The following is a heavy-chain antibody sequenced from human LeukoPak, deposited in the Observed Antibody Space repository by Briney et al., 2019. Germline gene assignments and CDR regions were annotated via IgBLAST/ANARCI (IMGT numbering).Heavy chain of an antibody. D-gene: IGHD6-6*01. CDR1: GFTFSDSF. CDR3: ARHSQQLVFSPFDY. J-gene: IGHJ4*02. V-gene: IGHV3-11*01. Sequence: GGSLRLSCEASGFTFSDSFMSWIRQAPGKGLAWIAYISSRSRTTHYADSVKGRFTISRGNAKSSLFLQMDSLRAEDTAVYYCARHSQQLVFSPFDYWGQGSVVTVSS. CDR2: ISSRSRTT.